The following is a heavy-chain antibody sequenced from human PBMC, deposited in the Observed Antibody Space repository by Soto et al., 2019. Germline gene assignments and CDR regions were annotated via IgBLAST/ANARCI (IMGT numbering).Heavy chain of an antibody. D-gene: IGHD3-16*01. CDR1: GGSISSSNW. Sequence: PSETLSLTCAVSGGSISSSNWWSWVRQPPGKGLEWIGEIYHSGSTNYNPSLKSRVTISVDKSKNQFSLKLSSVTAADTAVYYCARDDSWGRYYFDYWGQGTLVTVS. CDR2: IYHSGST. CDR3: ARDDSWGRYYFDY. J-gene: IGHJ4*02. V-gene: IGHV4-4*02.